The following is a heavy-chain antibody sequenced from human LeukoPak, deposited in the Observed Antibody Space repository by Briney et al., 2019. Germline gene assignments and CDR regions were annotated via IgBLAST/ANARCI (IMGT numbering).Heavy chain of an antibody. J-gene: IGHJ6*03. D-gene: IGHD6-13*01. CDR2: IIPIFGTA. CDR1: GGTFSSYA. CDR3: ARDYGAAAAHRGHYYYYYYMDV. Sequence: GSSVKVSCTASGGTFSSYAISWVRQAPGQGLEWMGGIIPIFGTANYAQKFQGRVTITADKSTSTAYMELSSLRSEDTAVYYCARDYGAAAAHRGHYYYYYYMDVWGKGTTVTVSS. V-gene: IGHV1-69*06.